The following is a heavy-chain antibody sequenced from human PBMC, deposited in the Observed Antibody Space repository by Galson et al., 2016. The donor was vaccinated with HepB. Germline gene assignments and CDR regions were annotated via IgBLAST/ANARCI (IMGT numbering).Heavy chain of an antibody. CDR3: ARQAYYYDTRGYYHRHPDY. Sequence: SETLSLTCTVSGGSISSSNYYWGWIRQPPGKGLEWIGTIYYSGFTYYNPSLKSRVTISVDTSKNQFSLNLSSVTAAGTAVYYCARQAYYYDTRGYYHRHPDYWGQGTLVTVSS. CDR1: GGSISSSNYY. D-gene: IGHD3-22*01. J-gene: IGHJ4*02. CDR2: IYYSGFT. V-gene: IGHV4-39*01.